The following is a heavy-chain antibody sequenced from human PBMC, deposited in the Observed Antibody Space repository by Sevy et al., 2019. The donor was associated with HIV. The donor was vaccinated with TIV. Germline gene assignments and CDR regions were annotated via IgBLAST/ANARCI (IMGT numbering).Heavy chain of an antibody. CDR3: ARDISVAGTPNYFDY. D-gene: IGHD6-19*01. V-gene: IGHV3-30-3*01. Sequence: GGSLRLSCAASGFTVSSYAMHWVRQAPGKGLEWVAVISYDGSNEYYADSVKGRFTISRDNSKNTLYLQMNSLRAEDTAVYYCARDISVAGTPNYFDYWGQGTLVTVSS. J-gene: IGHJ4*02. CDR2: ISYDGSNE. CDR1: GFTVSSYA.